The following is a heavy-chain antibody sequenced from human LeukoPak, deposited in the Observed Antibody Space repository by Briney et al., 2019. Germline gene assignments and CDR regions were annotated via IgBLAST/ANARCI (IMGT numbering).Heavy chain of an antibody. V-gene: IGHV3-23*01. CDR3: ARIQLWPTYYFDY. CDR1: GFTFSSYA. CDR2: ISGSGGST. D-gene: IGHD5-18*01. Sequence: PGGSLRLSCAASGFTFSSYAMSWVRQAPGKGLEWVSAISGSGGSTYYADSVKGRFTISRGNSKNTLYLQMNSLRAEDTAVYYCARIQLWPTYYFDYWGQGTLVTVSS. J-gene: IGHJ4*02.